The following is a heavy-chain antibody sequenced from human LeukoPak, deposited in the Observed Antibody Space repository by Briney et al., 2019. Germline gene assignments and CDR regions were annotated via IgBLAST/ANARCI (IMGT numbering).Heavy chain of an antibody. CDR2: ISGRSSHT. CDR1: GFTFSDYD. J-gene: IGHJ5*01. CDR3: GRAFPPLRTSSAGDS. Sequence: GGSLRLSCSASGFTFSDYDMNWIRQAPGRGLEWISAISGRSSHTYYGDSVKGRFSISRDNAKNLLYLQMNGLGAEDTAVYYCGRAFPPLRTSSAGDSWGQGTLVTVSS. V-gene: IGHV3-21*06. D-gene: IGHD6-25*01.